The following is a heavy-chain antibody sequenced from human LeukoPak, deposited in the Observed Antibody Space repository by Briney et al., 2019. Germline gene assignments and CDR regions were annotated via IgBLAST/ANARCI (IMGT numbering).Heavy chain of an antibody. V-gene: IGHV4-59*01. CDR1: GGSISSYY. D-gene: IGHD5-18*01. Sequence: SETLSLTCTVSGGSISSYYWSWLRQPPGKGLEWIGYIYYSGSTNYNPSLKSRVTISVDTSKNQFSLKLSSVTAADTAVYYCARETFHAGYSYGYFDYWGQGTLVTVSS. CDR2: IYYSGST. CDR3: ARETFHAGYSYGYFDY. J-gene: IGHJ4*02.